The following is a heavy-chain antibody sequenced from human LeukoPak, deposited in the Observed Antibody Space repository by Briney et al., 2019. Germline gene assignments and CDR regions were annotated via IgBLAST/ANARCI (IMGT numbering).Heavy chain of an antibody. Sequence: SETLSLTCTVSGGSISSYYWSRIRQPPGKGLEWIGYIYYSGSTNYNPTLKSRVTISVDTSKNQFSLKLSSVTAADTAVYYCASYGDYPVAFDIWGQGTMVTVSS. V-gene: IGHV4-59*12. CDR2: IYYSGST. CDR3: ASYGDYPVAFDI. J-gene: IGHJ3*02. D-gene: IGHD4-17*01. CDR1: GGSISSYY.